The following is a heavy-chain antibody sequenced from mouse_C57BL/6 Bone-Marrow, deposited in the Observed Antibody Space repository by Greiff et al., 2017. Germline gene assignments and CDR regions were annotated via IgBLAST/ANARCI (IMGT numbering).Heavy chain of an antibody. CDR1: GFTFSDYG. CDR2: ISSGSSTI. D-gene: IGHD3-2*02. CDR3: ARPWKAHYAMGY. J-gene: IGHJ4*01. Sequence: VQLQESGGGLVKPGGSLKLSCAASGFTFSDYGMHWVRQAPEKGLEWVAYISSGSSTIYYADTVKGRFTISRDNAKNTLFLQMTSLRSEDTAMYYCARPWKAHYAMGYWGQGTSGTVSS. V-gene: IGHV5-17*01.